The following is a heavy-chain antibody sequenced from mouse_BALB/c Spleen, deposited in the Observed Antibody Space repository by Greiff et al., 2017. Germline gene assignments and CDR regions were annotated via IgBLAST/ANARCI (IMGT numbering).Heavy chain of an antibody. D-gene: IGHD2-2*01. J-gene: IGHJ1*01. CDR3: ARERWLRRSHWYFDV. CDR1: GFTFSSYG. Sequence: EVQGVESGGGLVQPGGSLKLSCAASGFTFSSYGMSWVRQTPDKRLELVATINSNGGSTYSPDSVKGRFTISRDNAKNTLYLQMSSLKSEDTAMYYCARERWLRRSHWYFDVWGAGTTVTVSS. V-gene: IGHV5-6-3*01. CDR2: INSNGGST.